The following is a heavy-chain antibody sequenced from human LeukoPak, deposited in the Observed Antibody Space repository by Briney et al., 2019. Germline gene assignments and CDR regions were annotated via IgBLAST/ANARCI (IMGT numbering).Heavy chain of an antibody. V-gene: IGHV5-51*01. CDR3: ARDKWEPDGYYYYGMDV. Sequence: GESLKISCKGSGYSFTNFWIGWVRQMPGKGLEWMGIIYPDDPDTRYSPSFQGQVTISADKSINTAYLQWSSLKASDTAMYYCARDKWEPDGYYYYGMDVWGQGTTVTVSS. J-gene: IGHJ6*02. CDR2: IYPDDPDT. CDR1: GYSFTNFW. D-gene: IGHD1-26*01.